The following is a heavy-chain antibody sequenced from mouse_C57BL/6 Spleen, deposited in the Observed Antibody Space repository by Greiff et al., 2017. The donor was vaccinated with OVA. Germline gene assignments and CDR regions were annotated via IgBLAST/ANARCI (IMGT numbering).Heavy chain of an antibody. CDR3: ARDDPPYYFDY. CDR2: IYPGSGNT. CDR1: GYTFTDYY. J-gene: IGHJ2*01. Sequence: QVQLQQSGAELVRPGASVKLSCKASGYTFTDYYINWVKQRPGQGLEWIARIYPGSGNTYYNEKFKGKATLTAEKSSSTAYMQLSSLTSEDSAVYFCARDDPPYYFDYWGQGTTLTVSS. D-gene: IGHD2-3*01. V-gene: IGHV1-76*01.